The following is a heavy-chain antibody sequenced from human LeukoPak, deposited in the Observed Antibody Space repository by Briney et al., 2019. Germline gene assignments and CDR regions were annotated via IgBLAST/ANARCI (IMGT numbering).Heavy chain of an antibody. D-gene: IGHD3-22*01. CDR1: GFTFSSYG. CDR3: AKEMILYYYYYMDV. Sequence: GGPLRLSCAASGFTFSSYGMHWVREAPGKGLEWVAFIRYDGSNKYYADSVKGRFTISRDNSKNTLYLQMNSLRGEDTAVYYCAKEMILYYYYYMDVWGKGTTVTISS. V-gene: IGHV3-30*02. CDR2: IRYDGSNK. J-gene: IGHJ6*03.